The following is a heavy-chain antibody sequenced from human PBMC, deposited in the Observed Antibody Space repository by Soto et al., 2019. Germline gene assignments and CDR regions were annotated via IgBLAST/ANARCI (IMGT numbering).Heavy chain of an antibody. J-gene: IGHJ4*02. CDR1: GFTFSDYY. CDR2: ISSSSSTI. CDR3: ARENYDILTGYAPYMSN. D-gene: IGHD3-9*01. V-gene: IGHV3-11*04. Sequence: PGGSLRLSCAASGFTFSDYYMSWIRQAPGKGLEWVSYISSSSSTIYYADSVKGRFTISRDNAKNSLYLQTNSLRAEDTAVYYCARENYDILTGYAPYMSNWGQGTLVTVYS.